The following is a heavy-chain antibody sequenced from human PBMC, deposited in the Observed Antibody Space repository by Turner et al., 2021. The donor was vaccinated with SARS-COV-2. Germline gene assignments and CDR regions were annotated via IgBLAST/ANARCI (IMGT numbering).Heavy chain of an antibody. Sequence: EVQLLESGGGLVQPGGSLRLSCAASGFTFSSYAMSWVRQAPGKGLEWVSAISGSGGRTYYADSVKGRFTISRDNSKNTLYLQMNSLRAEDTAVYYCARGGGGNYFYFDYWGQGTLVTVSS. J-gene: IGHJ4*02. V-gene: IGHV3-23*01. CDR1: GFTFSSYA. CDR2: ISGSGGRT. D-gene: IGHD1-26*01. CDR3: ARGGGGNYFYFDY.